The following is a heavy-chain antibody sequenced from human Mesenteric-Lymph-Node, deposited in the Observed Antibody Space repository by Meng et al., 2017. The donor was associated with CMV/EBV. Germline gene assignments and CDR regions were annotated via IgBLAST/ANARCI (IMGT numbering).Heavy chain of an antibody. J-gene: IGHJ3*02. D-gene: IGHD3-3*01. CDR2: IYHSGST. V-gene: IGHV4-39*07. CDR1: GDSISSSTYY. CDR3: ARARRRVTIFGVVIRDAFDI. Sequence: SETLSLTCTVSGDSISSSTYYWGWIRQPPGKGLEWIGSIYHSGSTYYRSSLQSRVTISVDTSKNQFSLKLSSVTAADTAVYYCARARRRVTIFGVVIRDAFDIWGQGTMVTVSS.